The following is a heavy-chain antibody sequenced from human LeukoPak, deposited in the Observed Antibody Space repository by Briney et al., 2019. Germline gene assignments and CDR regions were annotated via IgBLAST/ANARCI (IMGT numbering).Heavy chain of an antibody. CDR1: GFTFSSYS. CDR3: ARGYCSGGSCLFHPSGYFDY. J-gene: IGHJ4*02. V-gene: IGHV3-21*01. D-gene: IGHD2-15*01. CDR2: ISSSGSYI. Sequence: GGSLRLSCAVSGFTFSSYSMNWVRQAPGKGLEWVSSISSSGSYIYYADSVKGRFTISRDNSKNTLYLQMNSLRAEDTAVYYCARGYCSGGSCLFHPSGYFDYWGQGTLVTVSS.